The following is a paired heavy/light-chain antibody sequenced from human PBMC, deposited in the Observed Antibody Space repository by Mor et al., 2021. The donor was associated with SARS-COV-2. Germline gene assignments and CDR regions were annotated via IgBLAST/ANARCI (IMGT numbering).Light chain of an antibody. Sequence: DIVMTQSPDSLAVSVGERATINCKSSQSVLYRSNNKNYLTWYQQKPGQPPKLLIYWASTRESGVPDRFTGSGSGTDFTLTISSLQPEDVAVYYCQQYYDSPYTFGQGTKLEI. CDR1: QSVLYRSNNKNY. CDR3: QQYYDSPYT. J-gene: IGKJ2*01. CDR2: WAS. V-gene: IGKV4-1*01.
Heavy chain of an antibody. CDR3: VRGRDIRGYHKGIFDY. CDR2: IDNNGGST. Sequence: EVQLVESGGGLVQPGGSLRLSCSASGFIFSTYAMHWVRQAPGKGLEYVSTIDNNGGSTYYADSMKGRFTVSRDNSRNTLYLQVNNLRIDDTAVYYCVRGRDIRGYHKGIFDYWGQGTLVTVSS. J-gene: IGHJ4*02. V-gene: IGHV3-64D*06. CDR1: GFIFSTYA. D-gene: IGHD3-22*01.